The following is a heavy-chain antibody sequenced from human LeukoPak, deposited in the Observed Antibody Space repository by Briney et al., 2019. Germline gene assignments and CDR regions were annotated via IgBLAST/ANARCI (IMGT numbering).Heavy chain of an antibody. V-gene: IGHV1-2*02. J-gene: IGHJ4*02. CDR2: INPNSAGT. CDR3: ATGDPRVSFDY. D-gene: IGHD6-6*01. CDR1: GYTFTAYY. Sequence: ASVKVSCKASGYTFTAYYMHWVRQAPGQGLEWMGWINPNSAGTNYAQKYQGRVTMTRDTSISTAYMELSRLRSDDTAVYYCATGDPRVSFDYWGQGTLVTVSS.